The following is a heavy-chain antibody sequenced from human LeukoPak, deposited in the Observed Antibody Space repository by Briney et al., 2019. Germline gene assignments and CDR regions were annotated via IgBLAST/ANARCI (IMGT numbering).Heavy chain of an antibody. D-gene: IGHD6-13*01. V-gene: IGHV4-34*01. CDR3: ARDGAAAGTRRGFDY. Sequence: SETLSLTCAVYGGSFSGYYWSWIRQPPGKGLEWIGEINHSGSTNYNPSLKSRVTISVDTSKNQFSLKLSSVTAADTAVYYCARDGAAAGTRRGFDYWGQGTLVTVSS. J-gene: IGHJ4*02. CDR1: GGSFSGYY. CDR2: INHSGST.